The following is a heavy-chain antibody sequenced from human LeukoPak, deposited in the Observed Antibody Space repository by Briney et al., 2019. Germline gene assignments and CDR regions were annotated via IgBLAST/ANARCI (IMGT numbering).Heavy chain of an antibody. J-gene: IGHJ4*02. CDR3: ASGYCSGGSCYSGFDY. Sequence: GGSLRLSCAASGFTVSSNYMSWVRQAPGKGLEWVSVIYSGGSTYYADSVKGRFTISRDNSKNTLYLQMNSLSAEDTAVYYCASGYCSGGSCYSGFDYWGQGTLVTVSS. CDR1: GFTVSSNY. D-gene: IGHD2-15*01. CDR2: IYSGGST. V-gene: IGHV3-66*02.